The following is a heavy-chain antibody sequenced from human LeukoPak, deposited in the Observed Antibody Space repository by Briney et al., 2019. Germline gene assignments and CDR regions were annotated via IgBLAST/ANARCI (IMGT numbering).Heavy chain of an antibody. V-gene: IGHV3-9*01. Sequence: GGSLRLSCAASGFTFSSYAMHWVRQAPGKGLEWVSGISWNSGSIGYADSVKGRFTISRDNAKNSLYLQMNSLRAEDTALYYCAKDARARDSGYDLEPPAHPAFDIWGQGTMVTVSS. CDR3: AKDARARDSGYDLEPPAHPAFDI. CDR2: ISWNSGSI. D-gene: IGHD5-12*01. CDR1: GFTFSSYA. J-gene: IGHJ3*02.